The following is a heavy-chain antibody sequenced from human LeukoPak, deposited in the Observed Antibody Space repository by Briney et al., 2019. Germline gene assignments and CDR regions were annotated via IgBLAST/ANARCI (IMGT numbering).Heavy chain of an antibody. D-gene: IGHD3-10*01. Sequence: PGGSPRLSCAASGFTFSTYSMNWVRQGPGKGLEWVSYISSGSSTIYYADAVKGRFTISRDNAKNPLYLQMNSLRAEDTAVYYCARGYYYGSGSYLDYWGQGTLVTVSS. CDR1: GFTFSTYS. CDR2: ISSGSSTI. V-gene: IGHV3-48*04. J-gene: IGHJ4*02. CDR3: ARGYYYGSGSYLDY.